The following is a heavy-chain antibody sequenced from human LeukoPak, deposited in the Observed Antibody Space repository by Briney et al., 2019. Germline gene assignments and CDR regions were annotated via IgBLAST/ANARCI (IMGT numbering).Heavy chain of an antibody. CDR3: ARGGYCGGDCYSFGVRVLWFDP. V-gene: IGHV1-46*01. J-gene: IGHJ5*02. CDR2: INPSGGST. Sequence: ASVKVSCKASGYTFTSYYMHWVRQAPGQGLEWMGIINPSGGSTSYAQKFQGRVTMTRDTSTSTVYMELSSLRSEDTAVYYCARGGYCGGDCYSFGVRVLWFDPWGQGTLVTVSS. D-gene: IGHD2-21*02. CDR1: GYTFTSYY.